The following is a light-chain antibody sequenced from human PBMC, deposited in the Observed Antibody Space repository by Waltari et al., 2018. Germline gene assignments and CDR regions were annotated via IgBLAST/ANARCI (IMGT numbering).Light chain of an antibody. CDR1: KLGNKY. CDR2: QDT. CDR3: QAWDSNTAHYV. Sequence: SSELTQPPSVSVSPAQTASVTCSGDKLGNKYASWYQQKPGQSPVLVIYQDTKRPSGTPERFSGSNSGNTATLTITGTQALDEADYYCQAWDSNTAHYVFGTGTKVTVL. V-gene: IGLV3-1*01. J-gene: IGLJ1*01.